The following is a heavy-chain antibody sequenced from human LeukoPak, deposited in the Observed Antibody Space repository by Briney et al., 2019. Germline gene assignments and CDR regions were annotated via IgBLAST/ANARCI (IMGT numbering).Heavy chain of an antibody. V-gene: IGHV3-30*02. Sequence: PGGSLRLSCAASGFTFSSYGMHWVRQAPGKGLEWVAFIRYDGSNKYYADSVKGRFTISRDNSKNTLYLQMNSLRAEGTAVYYCAKGDFGELLAPFDYWGQGTLVTVSS. J-gene: IGHJ4*02. CDR2: IRYDGSNK. D-gene: IGHD3-10*01. CDR3: AKGDFGELLAPFDY. CDR1: GFTFSSYG.